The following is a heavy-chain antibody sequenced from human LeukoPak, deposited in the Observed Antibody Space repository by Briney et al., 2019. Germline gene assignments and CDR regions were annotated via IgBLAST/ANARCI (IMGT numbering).Heavy chain of an antibody. CDR2: IIPILGIA. J-gene: IGHJ5*02. Sequence: ASVKVSCKASGYTFTGYYMHWVRQAPGQGLEWMGRIIPILGIANYAQEFQGRVTITADKSTSTAYMELSSLRSEDTAVYYCARDVKWELTNWFDPWGQGTLVTVSS. D-gene: IGHD1-26*01. CDR1: GYTFTGYY. CDR3: ARDVKWELTNWFDP. V-gene: IGHV1-69*04.